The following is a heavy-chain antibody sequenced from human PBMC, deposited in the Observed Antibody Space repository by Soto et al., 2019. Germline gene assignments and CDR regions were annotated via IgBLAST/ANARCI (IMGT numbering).Heavy chain of an antibody. CDR2: ITGSGLTI. V-gene: IGHV3-23*01. J-gene: IGHJ4*02. CDR1: GFTFSKYA. CDR3: ARVAY. Sequence: GGSLRLSCEASGFTFSKYAMIWVRQAPGKGQEWVSGITGSGLTIEHSASVKGRFTISRDNSKNSLFLQMNTLRPEDTAMYYCARVAYWGPGTQVTVSS.